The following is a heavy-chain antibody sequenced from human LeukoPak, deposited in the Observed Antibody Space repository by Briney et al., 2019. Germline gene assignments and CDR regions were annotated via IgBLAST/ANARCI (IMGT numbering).Heavy chain of an antibody. CDR2: ISGYNGNT. CDR1: SYTFTNYG. Sequence: ASVKVSCKASSYTFTNYGISWVRQAPGQGLEWMGWISGYNGNTNYAQKFQGRVTMTTDTSTSTAYMELMSLTSDDTAVYYCARRKGYYDSSGPDYWGQGTLVTVSS. CDR3: ARRKGYYDSSGPDY. J-gene: IGHJ4*02. D-gene: IGHD3-22*01. V-gene: IGHV1-18*01.